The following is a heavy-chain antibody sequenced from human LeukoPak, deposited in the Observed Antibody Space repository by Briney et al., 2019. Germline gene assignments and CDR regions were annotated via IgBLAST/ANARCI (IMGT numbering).Heavy chain of an antibody. Sequence: ASVKVSCKASGGTFSSYAISLVRQAPGQGLEWMGGSIPIFGAANYAQKLQGRVTITADESTSTAYMELSSLRSEDTAVYYCARDGRVYYFDYWGKGTLVTVSS. CDR2: SIPIFGAA. V-gene: IGHV1-69*01. J-gene: IGHJ4*02. CDR3: ARDGRVYYFDY. CDR1: GGTFSSYA. D-gene: IGHD3-16*01.